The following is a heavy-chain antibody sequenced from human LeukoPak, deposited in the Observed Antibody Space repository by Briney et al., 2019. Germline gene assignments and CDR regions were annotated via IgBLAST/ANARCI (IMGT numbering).Heavy chain of an antibody. CDR3: ASLINWRVTDYDILTAYYSDGFDI. Sequence: SETLSLTCTVSADSISRSNYYWGWIRQPPGKGLEWIGSIYYSGSTYHNPSLKSRVTISIDTSKNQFSLKLSSVTVADTAVYYCASLINWRVTDYDILTAYYSDGFDIWGQGTMVTVSS. V-gene: IGHV4-39*01. J-gene: IGHJ3*02. CDR2: IYYSGST. CDR1: ADSISRSNYY. D-gene: IGHD3-9*01.